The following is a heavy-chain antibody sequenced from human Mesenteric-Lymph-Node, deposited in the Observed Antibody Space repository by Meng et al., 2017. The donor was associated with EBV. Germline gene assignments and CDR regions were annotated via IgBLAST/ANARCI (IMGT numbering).Heavy chain of an antibody. J-gene: IGHJ4*02. CDR3: AGTHYGDYGPSYLDY. D-gene: IGHD4-17*01. CDR1: SGSISSSSS. Sequence: QGQLQVAGQGLVKPSGTLSLTCAVSSGSISSSSSWSWVRQPPGKGLEWIGNIHQSGSTNYNPSLKSRVTISVDKSKSQISLNLRSLTAAGTAVYYCAGTHYGDYGPSYLDYWGQGTLVTVSS. CDR2: IHQSGST. V-gene: IGHV4-4*02.